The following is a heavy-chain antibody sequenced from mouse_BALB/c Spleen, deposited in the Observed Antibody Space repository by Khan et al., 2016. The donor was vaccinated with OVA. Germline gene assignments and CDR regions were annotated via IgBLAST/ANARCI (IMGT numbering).Heavy chain of an antibody. Sequence: EVQLVESGGGLVKPGGSLKLSCAASGFTFSNYAMSWVRQTPEKRLEWVASIGSGGSTYYPASVNGRFTTSRDNAWNLLYLQMSSLRSEDTAMDYGARVYGSRGVDYWGQGTTLTVSS. CDR2: IGSGGST. CDR1: GFTFSNYA. CDR3: ARVYGSRGVDY. V-gene: IGHV5-6-5*01. D-gene: IGHD1-1*01. J-gene: IGHJ2*01.